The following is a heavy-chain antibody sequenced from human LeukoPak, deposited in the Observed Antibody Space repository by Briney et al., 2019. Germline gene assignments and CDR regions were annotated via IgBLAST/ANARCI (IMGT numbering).Heavy chain of an antibody. V-gene: IGHV3-23*01. CDR3: AKLVGASNFDY. D-gene: IGHD1-26*01. CDR2: ISGSGDNT. Sequence: GGSLRLSCAASGFTFSSYAMSWVRQAPGKGLEWVSGISGSGDNTYYADSVKGRFTISRDNSKNTLYLQMNSLRAEDTAVYYCAKLVGASNFDYWGQGTLVTVSS. J-gene: IGHJ4*02. CDR1: GFTFSSYA.